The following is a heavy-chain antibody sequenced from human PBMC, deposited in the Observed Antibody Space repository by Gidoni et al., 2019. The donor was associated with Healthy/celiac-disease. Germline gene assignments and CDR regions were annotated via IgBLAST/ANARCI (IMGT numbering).Heavy chain of an antibody. CDR2: IYYSGST. CDR1: GGSLSSSSYH. J-gene: IGHJ4*02. V-gene: IGHV4-39*01. Sequence: QLQLQESGPGLVKPSETLSLTCTVSGGSLSSSSYHWGWIRQPPGKGLEWIGSIYYSGSTYYNPSLKSRVTISVDTSKNQFSLKLSSVTAADTAVYYCASEDKLWGSYRPFDYWGQGTLVTVSS. D-gene: IGHD3-16*02. CDR3: ASEDKLWGSYRPFDY.